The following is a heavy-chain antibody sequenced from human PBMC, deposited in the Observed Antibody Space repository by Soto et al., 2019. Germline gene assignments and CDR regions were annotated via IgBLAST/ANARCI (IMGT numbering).Heavy chain of an antibody. V-gene: IGHV3-23*01. Sequence: EVQLLESGGGLVQPGGSLRLSCAASGFTFSSYAMNWVRQAPGKGLEWVSAISGSGGTTYYADSVKGRFTVSRDNSQTPLYLQMNSLRAEDSAVDYCAERAGRVWCQGNLVTVSS. CDR3: AERAGRV. CDR1: GFTFSSYA. D-gene: IGHD3-10*01. J-gene: IGHJ4*02. CDR2: ISGSGGTT.